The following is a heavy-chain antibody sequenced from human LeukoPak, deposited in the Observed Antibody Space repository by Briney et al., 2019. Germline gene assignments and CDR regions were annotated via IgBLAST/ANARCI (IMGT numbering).Heavy chain of an antibody. Sequence: GGSLRLSCAASGFTFSSYEMNWVRQAPGKGLEWVSYISSSGSTIYYADSVKGRFTISRDNAKNSLYLQMNSLRAEDTAVYYCARGIEEWLYLYYWGQGALVTVAS. V-gene: IGHV3-48*03. CDR2: ISSSGSTI. J-gene: IGHJ4*02. CDR1: GFTFSSYE. CDR3: ARGIEEWLYLYY. D-gene: IGHD3-3*01.